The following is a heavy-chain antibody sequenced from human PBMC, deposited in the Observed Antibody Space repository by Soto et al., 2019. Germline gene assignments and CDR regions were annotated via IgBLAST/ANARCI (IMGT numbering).Heavy chain of an antibody. V-gene: IGHV1-3*01. D-gene: IGHD1-1*01. CDR2: INGGTGQT. Sequence: QVQVVQSGAEVKKPGASVKISCKASGYTFTTHAMHWVRQAPGQSLEWMGWINGGTGQTKHSQRFQGRVNITRDTSASTAYMELSSLRSEDTAVYYCARGKGMEENYYYYGLDIWGQGPTVTVSS. J-gene: IGHJ6*02. CDR1: GYTFTTHA. CDR3: ARGKGMEENYYYYGLDI.